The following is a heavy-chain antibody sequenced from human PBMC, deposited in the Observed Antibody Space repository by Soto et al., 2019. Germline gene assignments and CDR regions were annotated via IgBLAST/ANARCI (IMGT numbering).Heavy chain of an antibody. Sequence: SETLSLTCTVSGGSISSYYWSWIRQPPGKGLEWIGYIYYSGSTNYNPSLKSRVTISVDTSKNQFSLKLSSVTAADTAVYYCASGGLGIDPWGQGTLVTVSS. CDR3: ASGGLGIDP. V-gene: IGHV4-59*01. CDR1: GGSISSYY. CDR2: IYYSGST. J-gene: IGHJ5*02. D-gene: IGHD3-16*01.